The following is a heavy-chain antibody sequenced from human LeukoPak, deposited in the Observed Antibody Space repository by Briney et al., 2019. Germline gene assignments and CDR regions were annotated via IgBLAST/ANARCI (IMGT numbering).Heavy chain of an antibody. V-gene: IGHV3-23*01. Sequence: GGSLRLSCAASGFTFSSYAMSWVRQAPGKGLEWVSAISGSGGSTYYADSVKGRFTISRDNSKNTLYPQMNSLRAEDTAVYYCAREWYSSGWGYYFDYWGQGTLVTVSS. J-gene: IGHJ4*02. CDR3: AREWYSSGWGYYFDY. D-gene: IGHD6-19*01. CDR2: ISGSGGST. CDR1: GFTFSSYA.